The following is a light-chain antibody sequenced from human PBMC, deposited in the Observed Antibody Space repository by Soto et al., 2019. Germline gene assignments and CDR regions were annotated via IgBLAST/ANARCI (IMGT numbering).Light chain of an antibody. CDR3: QQRGYWPRT. CDR1: QSVTSN. V-gene: IGKV3-11*01. CDR2: RAS. J-gene: IGKJ2*01. Sequence: EIVMTQSPATLSVSPGERVTLHCRASQSVTSNLAWYQHKPGQSPRLLIYRASARATGVPDRFSGSGSVTDFTLTISSLEPEDFAVYFCQQRGYWPRTFGQGTKLEIK.